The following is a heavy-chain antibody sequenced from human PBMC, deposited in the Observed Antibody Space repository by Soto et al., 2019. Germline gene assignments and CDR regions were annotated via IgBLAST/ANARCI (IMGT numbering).Heavy chain of an antibody. Sequence: QLQLQESGPGLVKPSETLSLTCTVSGGSISSSSYYWGWIRQPPGKGLEWIGSIYYSGSTYYNPSLKSRVTISVDTSKNQFSLKRSSGTAADTAVYYCASSAGTGPYYYYGMDVWGQGTTVTVSS. CDR3: ASSAGTGPYYYYGMDV. CDR2: IYYSGST. J-gene: IGHJ6*02. V-gene: IGHV4-39*01. CDR1: GGSISSSSYY. D-gene: IGHD6-19*01.